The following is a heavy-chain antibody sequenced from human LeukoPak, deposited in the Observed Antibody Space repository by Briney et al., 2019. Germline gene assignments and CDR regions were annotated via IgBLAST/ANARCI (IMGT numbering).Heavy chain of an antibody. J-gene: IGHJ6*02. CDR1: GFTFRSYG. CDR3: ARVFPNYGMDV. D-gene: IGHD3-10*02. Sequence: WGSLRLSCAASGFTFRSYGFHWVRQAPGKGLEWVAIIWYDGSNKYYADSVKGRFTISRDNSKNSVYLEMNSLRVEDTALYYCARVFPNYGMDVWGQGTTVTVSS. V-gene: IGHV3-33*01. CDR2: IWYDGSNK.